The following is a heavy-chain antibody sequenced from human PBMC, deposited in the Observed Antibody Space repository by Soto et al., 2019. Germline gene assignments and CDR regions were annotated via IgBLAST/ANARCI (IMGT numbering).Heavy chain of an antibody. D-gene: IGHD6-13*01. V-gene: IGHV4-31*03. Sequence: QVQLRESGPGLVKPSQTLSLTCTVSGGSINSGGYYWNWIRQHPGKGLEWIGYMYYSGSTLYNAFPRSRVIISADTSENHFSLKLSSVTAADPAVYFCARGYRQSGYSSSWVFDYWGQGTLVNVSS. CDR3: ARGYRQSGYSSSWVFDY. CDR1: GGSINSGGYY. J-gene: IGHJ4*02. CDR2: MYYSGST.